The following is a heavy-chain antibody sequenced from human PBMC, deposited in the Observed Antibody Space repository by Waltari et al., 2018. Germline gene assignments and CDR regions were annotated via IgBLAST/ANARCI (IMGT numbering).Heavy chain of an antibody. CDR2: INIDGGFI. D-gene: IGHD5-18*01. Sequence: EVQLVESGGGLIKPGGSLRRACAASGFTFGDYWMHWVRQVPGKGLEWISRINIDGGFISYADSVKGRFTISRDNAKNTVSLQLNSLRVDDTGVYYCARKGGRGYPYGPFYYDFWGQGTLVTVSS. J-gene: IGHJ4*02. V-gene: IGHV3-74*01. CDR3: ARKGGRGYPYGPFYYDF. CDR1: GFTFGDYW.